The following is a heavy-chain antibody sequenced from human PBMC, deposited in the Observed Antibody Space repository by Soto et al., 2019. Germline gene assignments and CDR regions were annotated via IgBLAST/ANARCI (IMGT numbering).Heavy chain of an antibody. Sequence: GASVKVSCKASGYTFTNYGISWVRQAPGQGLEWMGWISAYNGNTNYAQKLQGRVTMTRDTSTSTAYMELRSLRSEDTAVYYCARDLSQWLATTTDFWGQGTLVTVSS. D-gene: IGHD6-19*01. CDR1: GYTFTNYG. CDR3: ARDLSQWLATTTDF. CDR2: ISAYNGNT. V-gene: IGHV1-18*01. J-gene: IGHJ4*02.